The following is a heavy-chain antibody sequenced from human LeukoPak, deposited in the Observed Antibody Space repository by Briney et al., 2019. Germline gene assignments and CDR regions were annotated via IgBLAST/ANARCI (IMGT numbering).Heavy chain of an antibody. CDR1: GFTFSTYE. Sequence: GGSLRLSCAAPGFTFSTYEMNWVRQAPGKGLEWVSYISSSGSAIQYADSVKGRFTISRDNANNSLYLQMNSLRAEDTAVDYCATKVAGTSHFSYWGQGTLVTVSS. CDR3: ATKVAGTSHFSY. V-gene: IGHV3-48*03. CDR2: ISSSGSAI. J-gene: IGHJ4*02. D-gene: IGHD6-19*01.